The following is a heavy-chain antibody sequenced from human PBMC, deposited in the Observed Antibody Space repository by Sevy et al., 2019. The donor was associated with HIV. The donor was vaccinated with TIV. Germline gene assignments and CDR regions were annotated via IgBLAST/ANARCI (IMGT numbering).Heavy chain of an antibody. Sequence: GGSLRLSCAASGFTFSSYSMNWVRRAPGKGLEWVSSISSSSSTIDYADSVKGRFTISRDNAKNSLYLQMNSLRDEDTAVYYCATGSTGYYTGGYFDYWGQGTLVTVSS. V-gene: IGHV3-48*02. CDR2: ISSSSSTI. CDR3: ATGSTGYYTGGYFDY. J-gene: IGHJ4*02. CDR1: GFTFSSYS. D-gene: IGHD3-9*01.